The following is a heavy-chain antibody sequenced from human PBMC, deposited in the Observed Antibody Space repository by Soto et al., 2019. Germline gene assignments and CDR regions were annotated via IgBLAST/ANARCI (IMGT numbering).Heavy chain of an antibody. CDR3: AISGRSPRYWSDP. J-gene: IGHJ5*02. CDR1: GESFSGYY. D-gene: IGHD6-25*01. Sequence: SETLSLTCAVYGESFSGYYWSWIRQPPGKGLEWIGEINHSGSTNYNPSLKSRVTISVDTSKNQFSLKLSSVTAADTAVDYCAISGRSPRYWSDPWCQGIPLSVSS. V-gene: IGHV4-34*01. CDR2: INHSGST.